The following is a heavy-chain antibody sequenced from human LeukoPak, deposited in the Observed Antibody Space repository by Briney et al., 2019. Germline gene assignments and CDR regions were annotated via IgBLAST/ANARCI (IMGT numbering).Heavy chain of an antibody. Sequence: ASVKVSCKVSGSTLIELSMLWVRQAPGKGLEWMGGFDPENGETFYAQKFQGRVTMTEDTSKDTAYMELSSLRSEDTAAYYCARLLYDSSAYYYYFDYWGQGTLVTVSS. J-gene: IGHJ4*02. CDR1: GSTLIELS. CDR2: FDPENGET. CDR3: ARLLYDSSAYYYYFDY. D-gene: IGHD3-22*01. V-gene: IGHV1-24*01.